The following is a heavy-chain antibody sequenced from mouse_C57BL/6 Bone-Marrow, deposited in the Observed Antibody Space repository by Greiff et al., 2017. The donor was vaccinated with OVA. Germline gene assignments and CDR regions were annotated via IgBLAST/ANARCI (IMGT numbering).Heavy chain of an antibody. CDR1: GFTFSSYA. CDR2: ISSGGDYI. D-gene: IGHD4-1*01. CDR3: TREGDWGYFDY. J-gene: IGHJ2*01. V-gene: IGHV5-9-1*02. Sequence: EVKLVESGEGLVKPGGSLKLSCAASGFTFSSYAMSWVRKTPEKRLEWVAYISSGGDYIYYADTVKGRFTISRDNARNTLYLQMSSLKSEDTAMYYCTREGDWGYFDYWGQGTTLTVSS.